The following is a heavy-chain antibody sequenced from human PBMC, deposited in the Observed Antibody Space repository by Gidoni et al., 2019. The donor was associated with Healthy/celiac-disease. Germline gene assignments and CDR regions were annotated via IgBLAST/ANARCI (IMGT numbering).Heavy chain of an antibody. CDR2: IRSKANSYET. V-gene: IGHV3-73*01. D-gene: IGHD2-2*01. CDR1: GFTLRGSA. CDR3: TRLDCSSTSCYADGMDV. J-gene: IGHJ6*02. Sequence: EVQLVESGGGLVQPGGSLKLSCAASGFTLRGSAMTWVRQASGKGLEWVGRIRSKANSYETAYAASVKGRFTISRDDSKNTAYLQMNSLKTEDTAVYYCTRLDCSSTSCYADGMDVWGQGTTVTVSS.